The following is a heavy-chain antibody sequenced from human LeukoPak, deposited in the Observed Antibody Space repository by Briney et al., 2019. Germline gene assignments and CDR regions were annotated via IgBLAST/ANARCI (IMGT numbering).Heavy chain of an antibody. J-gene: IGHJ4*02. CDR3: ARVRLGLTEY. CDR1: GGSISSSNW. D-gene: IGHD6-25*01. Sequence: PSETLSLTCAVSGGSISSSNWWSWIRQPPGKGLEWIGSIYYSGSTYYNPSLKSRVTISVDTSKNQFSLKLSSVTAADTAVYYCARVRLGLTEYWGQGTLVTVSS. CDR2: IYYSGST. V-gene: IGHV4-4*02.